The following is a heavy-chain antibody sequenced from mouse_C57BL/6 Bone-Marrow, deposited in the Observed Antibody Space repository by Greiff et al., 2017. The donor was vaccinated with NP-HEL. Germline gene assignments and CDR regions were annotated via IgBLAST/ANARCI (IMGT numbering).Heavy chain of an antibody. CDR1: GFTFSDYG. CDR2: ISSGSSTI. D-gene: IGHD1-1*01. V-gene: IGHV5-17*01. CDR3: ARQRITTVVADY. J-gene: IGHJ2*01. Sequence: EVMLVESGGGLVKPGGSLKLSCAASGFTFSDYGMHWVRQAPEKGLEWVAYISSGSSTIYYADTVKGRFTISRDNAKTTLFLQMTSLRSEDTAMYYCARQRITTVVADYWGQGTTLTVSS.